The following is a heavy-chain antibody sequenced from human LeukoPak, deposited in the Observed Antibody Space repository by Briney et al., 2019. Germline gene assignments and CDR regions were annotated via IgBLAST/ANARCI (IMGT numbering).Heavy chain of an antibody. Sequence: SQTLSLTCTVSGGSISSGSYYWSWTRQPAGKGLEWIGRIYTSGSTNYNPSLKSRVTISVDTSKNQFSLKLSSVTAADTAVYYCARARSSWYGALFDYWGQGTLVTVSS. CDR2: IYTSGST. CDR3: ARARSSWYGALFDY. J-gene: IGHJ4*02. CDR1: GGSISSGSYY. V-gene: IGHV4-61*02. D-gene: IGHD6-13*01.